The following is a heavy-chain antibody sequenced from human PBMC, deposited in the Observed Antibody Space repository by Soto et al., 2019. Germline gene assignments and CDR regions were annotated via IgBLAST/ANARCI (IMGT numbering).Heavy chain of an antibody. V-gene: IGHV1-46*03. J-gene: IGHJ6*02. Sequence: ASVKVSCKASGYTFTTYYIHWVRQAPGQGLEWMGFINPSGGSTSYAQKFQGRVTMTRDTSTSTVYMKLSSLRSEDTAVYYCARGYGSGSYYYYGMDVWGQGTTVTVSS. CDR2: INPSGGST. CDR3: ARGYGSGSYYYYGMDV. D-gene: IGHD3-10*01. CDR1: GYTFTTYY.